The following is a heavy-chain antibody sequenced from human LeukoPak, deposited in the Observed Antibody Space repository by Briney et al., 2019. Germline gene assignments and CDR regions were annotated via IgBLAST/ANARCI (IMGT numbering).Heavy chain of an antibody. CDR2: IRSKAYRGTI. CDR3: TRGPLQLWLHNGMDV. Sequence: PGGSLRLSCTASGFTFGDHAMSWVRQAPGKGLEWVGFIRSKAYRGTIEYAASVKGRFTISRDDSKSIAYLQMNSLKTEDTAVYYCTRGPLQLWLHNGMDVWGQGTTVTVSS. CDR1: GFTFGDHA. V-gene: IGHV3-49*04. J-gene: IGHJ6*02. D-gene: IGHD5-18*01.